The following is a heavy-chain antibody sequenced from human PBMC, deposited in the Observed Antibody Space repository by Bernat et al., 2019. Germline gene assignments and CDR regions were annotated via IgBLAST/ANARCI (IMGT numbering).Heavy chain of an antibody. J-gene: IGHJ4*02. D-gene: IGHD6-6*01. CDR1: GFPFSSYS. CDR3: ARDRGSSPGDY. V-gene: IGHV3-48*01. CDR2: ISSSSTI. Sequence: EVQLVESGGGLVQPGGSLRLSCAASGFPFSSYSMNWVRQAPGKGLEWVSYISSSSTIYYADSVKGRFTISRDNAKNSLYLQMNSLRAEDTAVYYCARDRGSSPGDYWGQGTLVTVSS.